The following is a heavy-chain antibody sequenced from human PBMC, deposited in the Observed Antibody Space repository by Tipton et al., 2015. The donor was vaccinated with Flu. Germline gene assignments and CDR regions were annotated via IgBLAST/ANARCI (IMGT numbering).Heavy chain of an antibody. D-gene: IGHD3/OR15-3a*01. CDR2: IYPGDSET. CDR1: GYSFSDYW. CDR3: ARHPFCTDALCPPGYWYFDL. J-gene: IGHJ2*01. V-gene: IGHV5-51*01. Sequence: VQLVQSGAEVKKPGESLKIPCKASGYSFSDYWIGWVRQMPGQGLEWMGTIYPGDSETKYSPSFHGQVTISADKSISTAYLQLSGLKASDTAMYYCARHPFCTDALCPPGYWYFDLWGRGTLVTVSS.